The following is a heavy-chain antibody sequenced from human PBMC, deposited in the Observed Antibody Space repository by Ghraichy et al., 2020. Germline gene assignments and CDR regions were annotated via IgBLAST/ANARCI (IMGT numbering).Heavy chain of an antibody. D-gene: IGHD6-19*01. CDR1: GTSINSHY. CDR2: IYYSGST. J-gene: IGHJ4*02. Sequence: SETLSLTCNVSGTSINSHYWSWIRQSPGKGLEWIGYIYYSGSTNYNPSLESRVTMSVDKSKNQFSLKLSSVTATDTAVYYCARDTSGWKESYSWGQGTLVTVSS. CDR3: ARDTSGWKESYS. V-gene: IGHV4-59*11.